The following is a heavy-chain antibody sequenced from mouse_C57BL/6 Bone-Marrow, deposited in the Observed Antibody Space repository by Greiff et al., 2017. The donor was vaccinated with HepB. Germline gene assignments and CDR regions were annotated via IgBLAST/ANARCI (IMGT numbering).Heavy chain of an antibody. CDR1: GFTFSSYA. D-gene: IGHD1-1*01. J-gene: IGHJ2*01. CDR3: ARDRGTTVVATRYFDY. Sequence: EVKLVESGGGLVKPGGSLKLSCAASGFTFSSYAMSWVRQTPEKRLEWVATISDGGSYTYYPDNVKGRFTISRDNAKNNLYLQMSHLKSEDTAMYYCARDRGTTVVATRYFDYWGQGTTLTVSS. V-gene: IGHV5-4*01. CDR2: ISDGGSYT.